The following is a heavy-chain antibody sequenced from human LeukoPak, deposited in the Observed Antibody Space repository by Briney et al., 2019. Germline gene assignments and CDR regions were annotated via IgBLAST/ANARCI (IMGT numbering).Heavy chain of an antibody. J-gene: IGHJ6*02. CDR2: IYYSGST. CDR1: GGSISSYY. D-gene: IGHD6-13*01. V-gene: IGHV4-59*01. CDR3: ARAAHSSSWYSYYYYGMDV. Sequence: PSETLSLTCTVSGGSISSYYWSWIWQPPGKGLEWIGYIYYSGSTNYNPSLKSRVTISVDTSKNQFSLKLSSVTAADTAVYYCARAAHSSSWYSYYYYGMDVWGQGTTVTVSS.